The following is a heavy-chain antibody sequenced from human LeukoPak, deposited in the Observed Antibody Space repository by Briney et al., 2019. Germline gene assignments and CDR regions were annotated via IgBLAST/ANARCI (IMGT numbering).Heavy chain of an antibody. CDR1: GVSIRSYY. D-gene: IGHD3-9*01. V-gene: IGHV4-59*01. Sequence: SETLSLTCTVSGVSIRSYYWNWIRQPPGKGLEWVGFMYYDGSPDYNPSLKSRGTISVDTSKNHFSLKLSSVTAADTSVYYCARLRGAILRYYYMDVWGKGTTVTVSS. J-gene: IGHJ6*03. CDR2: MYYDGSP. CDR3: ARLRGAILRYYYMDV.